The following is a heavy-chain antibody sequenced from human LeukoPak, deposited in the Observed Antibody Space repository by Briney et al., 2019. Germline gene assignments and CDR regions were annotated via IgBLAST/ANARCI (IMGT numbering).Heavy chain of an antibody. CDR3: AREDSGWYGGFFDY. V-gene: IGHV3-9*01. CDR2: ISWNSGSI. D-gene: IGHD6-19*01. CDR1: GFTFDDYA. Sequence: GGSLRLSCAASGFTFDDYAMHWGRQAPGKGLEWGSGISWNSGSIGYADSVKGRFTISRDNAKNSLYLQMNSLRAEDTAVYYCAREDSGWYGGFFDYWGQGTLVTVSS. J-gene: IGHJ4*02.